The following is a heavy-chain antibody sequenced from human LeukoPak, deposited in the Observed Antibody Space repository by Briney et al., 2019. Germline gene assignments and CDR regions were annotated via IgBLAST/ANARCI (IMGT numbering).Heavy chain of an antibody. V-gene: IGHV3-21*01. CDR3: ARGGIAAAATYFDY. CDR2: ISSSSSYI. Sequence: GGSLRLPCAVSGFPFSSYRMNLVRQAPGQGLEWVSSISSSSSYIYYADSVKGRFTISRDNAKNSLYLQMNSLRAEDTAVYYCARGGIAAAATYFDYWGQGTLVTVSS. CDR1: GFPFSSYR. D-gene: IGHD6-13*01. J-gene: IGHJ4*02.